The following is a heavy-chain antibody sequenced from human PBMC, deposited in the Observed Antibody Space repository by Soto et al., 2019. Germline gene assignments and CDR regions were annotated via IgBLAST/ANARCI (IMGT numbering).Heavy chain of an antibody. Sequence: PSETLSLTCAVSGDSIKTESWWSWLRQLPGTELEWIGEIKHTGDANANPALRSRVSMSVDRTKNQFFLNLRSVSAADTAVYSSAREGRRHWFESKGQGTLVTVSS. CDR1: GDSIKTESW. CDR3: AREGRRHWFES. CDR2: IKHTGDA. V-gene: IGHV4-4*02. J-gene: IGHJ5*01.